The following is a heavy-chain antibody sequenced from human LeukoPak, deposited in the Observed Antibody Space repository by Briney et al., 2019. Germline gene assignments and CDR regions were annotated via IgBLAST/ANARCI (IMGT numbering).Heavy chain of an antibody. V-gene: IGHV4-34*01. CDR2: INHSGST. J-gene: IGHJ4*02. CDR1: GGSFSGYY. Sequence: SETLSLTCAVYGGSFSGYYWSWIRQPPGKGLEWIGEINHSGSTNYNPSLKSRVTIPVDTSKNQFSLKLSSVTAADTAVYYCARDRRGYCSGGSCYYRGPFDYWGQGTLVTVSS. CDR3: ARDRRGYCSGGSCYYRGPFDY. D-gene: IGHD2-15*01.